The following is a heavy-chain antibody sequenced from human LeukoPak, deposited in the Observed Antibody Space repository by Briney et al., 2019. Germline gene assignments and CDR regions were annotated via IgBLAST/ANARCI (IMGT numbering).Heavy chain of an antibody. CDR1: GFTFDHYA. V-gene: IGHV3-9*03. CDR2: ISWNSGTV. J-gene: IGHJ4*02. D-gene: IGHD3-22*01. Sequence: GRSLRLSCAASGFTFDHYAMHWVRQAPGKGLEWVSSISWNSGTVDYADSVKGRFTISRVNAKNSLYLQMNSLRTEDMAFYYCARDVWPYTYYYDTHPLGGGFDYWGQGTLVTVSS. CDR3: ARDVWPYTYYYDTHPLGGGFDY.